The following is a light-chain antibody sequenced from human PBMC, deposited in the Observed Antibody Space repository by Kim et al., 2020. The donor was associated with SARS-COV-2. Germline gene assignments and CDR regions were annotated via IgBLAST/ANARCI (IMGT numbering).Light chain of an antibody. CDR1: KLGDKY. V-gene: IGLV3-1*01. CDR2: QGN. J-gene: IGLJ2*01. Sequence: SYELTQPPSVSVSPGQTASITCSGDKLGDKYACWYQQKPGQSPVLVIYQGNKRPSGISERFSGSNSGNTATLTISGTQAMDEADYYCQAWDSSTVVFGGGTQLTVL. CDR3: QAWDSSTVV.